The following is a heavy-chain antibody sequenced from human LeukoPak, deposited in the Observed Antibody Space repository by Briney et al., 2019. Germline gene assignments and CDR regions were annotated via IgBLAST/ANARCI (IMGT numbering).Heavy chain of an antibody. CDR2: IYWDNDD. D-gene: IGHD4/OR15-4a*01. CDR1: GFSLNTRGVG. J-gene: IGHJ4*02. V-gene: IGHV2-5*02. CDR3: ARTPLVITAKGFFDY. Sequence: SGPTLVKPTQTLTLTCTFSGFSLNTRGVGVAWIRQPPGKALEWLALIYWDNDDRYSPSLKSRLTISKDASKNQVVLTMTNMDPMDTATYFCARTPLVITAKGFFDYWGQGTLVTVSS.